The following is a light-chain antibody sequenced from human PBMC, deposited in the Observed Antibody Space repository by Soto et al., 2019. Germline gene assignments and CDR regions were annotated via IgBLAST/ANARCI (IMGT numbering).Light chain of an antibody. J-gene: IGKJ3*01. V-gene: IGKV3D-20*02. CDR3: QQRSNWAT. Sequence: EIVLTQSPGTLSLSPGERATLSCMASQSVRSSYLAWYQQKPGQAPRLLNYDASNRATGIPARFSGSGSVTDFTLTISSLEPEDFAVYYCQQRSNWATFGPGTKVDIK. CDR1: QSVRSSY. CDR2: DAS.